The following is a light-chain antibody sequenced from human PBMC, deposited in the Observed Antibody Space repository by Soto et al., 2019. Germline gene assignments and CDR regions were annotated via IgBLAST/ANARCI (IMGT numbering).Light chain of an antibody. J-gene: IGKJ3*01. Sequence: EIVMTQSPATLSVSTGERATLSCRASQSVSGNLAWYQQKPGQAPRLLIYAASTRATGIPARFSGSGSGTEFTLTIGSLQSEDFAVYYCQQYNNWPPITFGPGNKVDIK. CDR1: QSVSGN. V-gene: IGKV3-15*01. CDR3: QQYNNWPPIT. CDR2: AAS.